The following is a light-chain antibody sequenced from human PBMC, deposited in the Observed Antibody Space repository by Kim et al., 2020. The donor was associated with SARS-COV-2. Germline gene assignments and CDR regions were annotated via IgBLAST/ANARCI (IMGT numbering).Light chain of an antibody. J-gene: IGLJ2*01. CDR1: SSDVGSYNY. V-gene: IGLV2-14*03. Sequence: QSALTQPASVSGSPGQSITISCTGTSSDVGSYNYVSWYQQHPGKAPKVMIYDVSNRPSGVSNRFSGSKSGNTASLTISGLQAEDEADYYCSSYTSSNTVVFGGGTQLTVL. CDR2: DVS. CDR3: SSYTSSNTVV.